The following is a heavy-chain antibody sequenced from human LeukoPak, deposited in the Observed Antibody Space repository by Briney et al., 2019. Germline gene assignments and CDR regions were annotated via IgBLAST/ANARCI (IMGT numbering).Heavy chain of an antibody. CDR3: ARVQSYSSSWYSWNYYYMDV. J-gene: IGHJ6*03. CDR1: GFTFSRYW. D-gene: IGHD6-13*01. V-gene: IGHV3-7*01. CDR2: IKQDGSEK. Sequence: GGSLRLSCAASGFTFSRYWMSGLRQAPGKGLEGVAHIKQDGSEKYYVDSVNGRFNISRDNAKNSLYLQMNSLRAEDTAVYYCARVQSYSSSWYSWNYYYMDVWAKGTTVTVS.